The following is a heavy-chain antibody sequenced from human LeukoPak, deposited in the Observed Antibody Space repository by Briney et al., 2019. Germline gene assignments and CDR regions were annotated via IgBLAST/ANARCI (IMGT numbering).Heavy chain of an antibody. CDR3: ARGTALQYYYGSGSGYCMDV. V-gene: IGHV4-4*02. Sequence: SETLSLTCTVSGDSVSNNNWWWSWVRQPPGKRLEWIGEIYHSGTTNYSPSLKSRVTISVDTSKNQFSLKLSSVTAADTAVYYCARGTALQYYYGSGSGYCMDVWGKGTTVTISS. CDR2: IYHSGTT. J-gene: IGHJ6*04. CDR1: GDSVSNNNW. D-gene: IGHD3-10*01.